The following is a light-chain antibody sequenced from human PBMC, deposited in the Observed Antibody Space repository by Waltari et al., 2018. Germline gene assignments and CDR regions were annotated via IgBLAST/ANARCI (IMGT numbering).Light chain of an antibody. CDR3: TSFTSSSTIV. CDR2: DVN. J-gene: IGLJ2*01. V-gene: IGLV2-14*03. Sequence: QSALTQPASVSGSPGQSITISCTGSISDVGGYNYVSWYQQHPGKAPKLMISDVNKRPSGVSNRFSGSKSDNTASLTISGLQAEDEAHYYCTSFTSSSTIVFGGGTKLTVL. CDR1: ISDVGGYNY.